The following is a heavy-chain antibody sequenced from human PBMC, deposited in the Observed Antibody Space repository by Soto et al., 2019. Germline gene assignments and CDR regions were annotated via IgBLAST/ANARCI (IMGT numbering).Heavy chain of an antibody. Sequence: SQTLSLTCAISGDSVSSNSAAWNWIRQSPSGGLEWLGRTYYRSRWYNGYAVSVRSRITINPDTSKNQFSLHLNSVTPEDTAVYYCAGTTSRQWYYMDVWGKGTPATVSS. CDR3: AGTTSRQWYYMDV. J-gene: IGHJ6*03. CDR1: GDSVSSNSAA. D-gene: IGHD1-7*01. CDR2: TYYRSRWYN. V-gene: IGHV6-1*01.